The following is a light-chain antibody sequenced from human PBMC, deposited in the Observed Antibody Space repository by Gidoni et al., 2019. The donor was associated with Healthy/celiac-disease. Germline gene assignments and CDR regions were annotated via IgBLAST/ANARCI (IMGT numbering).Light chain of an antibody. CDR1: QSISSY. V-gene: IGKV1-39*01. J-gene: IGKJ1*01. CDR2: AAS. Sequence: DIQMTQSPSSLSASVGDRVTITCRASQSISSYLNWYQQKPGKAPKLLIYAASSLQSGVPSRFGGSGSGTDFTLTISSLQPEDFATYYCQQSYSTWTFGQGTKMEIK. CDR3: QQSYSTWT.